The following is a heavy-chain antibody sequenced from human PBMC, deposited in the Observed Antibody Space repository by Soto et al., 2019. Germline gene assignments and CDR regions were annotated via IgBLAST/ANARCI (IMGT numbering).Heavy chain of an antibody. CDR1: GFTFSSYG. D-gene: IGHD3-3*01. V-gene: IGHV3-33*01. CDR3: ASVSGWGGHEPFDY. J-gene: IGHJ4*02. CDR2: IWYDGSNK. Sequence: QVQLVESGGGVVQPGRSLRLSCAASGFTFSSYGMHWVRQAPGKGLEWVAVIWYDGSNKYYADSVKGRFTISRDNSKNTLYLQMNSLRAEDTAVYYCASVSGWGGHEPFDYWGQGTLVTVSS.